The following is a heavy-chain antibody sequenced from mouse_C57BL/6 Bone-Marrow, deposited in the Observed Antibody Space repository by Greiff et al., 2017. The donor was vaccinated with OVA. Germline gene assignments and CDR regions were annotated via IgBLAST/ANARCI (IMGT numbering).Heavy chain of an antibody. D-gene: IGHD1-1*01. CDR2: INPNNGGT. Sequence: EVQLQQSGPELVKPGASVKISCKASGYTFTDYYMNWVKQSHGKSLEWIGDINPNNGGTSYNQKFKGKATLTVVKSSSTAYMELRSLTSEDSAVYYCSRRAHYYGSPHFDYWGQGTTLTVSS. V-gene: IGHV1-26*01. J-gene: IGHJ2*01. CDR3: SRRAHYYGSPHFDY. CDR1: GYTFTDYY.